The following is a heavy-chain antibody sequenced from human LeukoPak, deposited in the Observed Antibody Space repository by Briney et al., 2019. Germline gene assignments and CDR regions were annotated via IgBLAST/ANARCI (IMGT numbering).Heavy chain of an antibody. D-gene: IGHD6-13*01. Sequence: PGGSLRLSCAASGFTVRSNYMSWVRQAPGKGLEWVSVIYSGGSTYYADSVKGRFTISRDNSKNTLYLQMNSLRAEDTAVYYCAREVAAAAGTWFDYWGQGTLVTVSS. J-gene: IGHJ4*02. CDR1: GFTVRSNY. CDR3: AREVAAAAGTWFDY. CDR2: IYSGGST. V-gene: IGHV3-66*02.